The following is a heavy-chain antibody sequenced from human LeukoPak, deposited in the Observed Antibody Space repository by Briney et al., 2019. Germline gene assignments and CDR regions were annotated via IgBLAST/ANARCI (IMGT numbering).Heavy chain of an antibody. J-gene: IGHJ4*02. CDR1: GYTFTGYH. V-gene: IGHV1-2*06. D-gene: IGHD1-1*01. CDR2: ISPNNGDT. CDR3: ARDFAPPGTTGAYFDY. Sequence: ASVKVSCKTSGYTFTGYHLHWVRRVPGQGLEWMGRISPNNGDTIYAQKFQGRVTMTRDTSISTAYMELSRLRSDDTAVYYCARDFAPPGTTGAYFDYWGQGTLVTVSS.